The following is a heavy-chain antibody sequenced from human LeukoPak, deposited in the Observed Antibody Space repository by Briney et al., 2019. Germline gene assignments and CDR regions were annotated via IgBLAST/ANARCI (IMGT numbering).Heavy chain of an antibody. CDR3: ARDGGYNYGFDY. Sequence: GGSLRLSCAASGFTFSSYAMSWVRQAPGKGLEWVPGISGGGGSTYYADSVKGRFTISRDISKNTLFLQMNSLRAEDTAVYYCARDGGYNYGFDYWGQGTLVTVSS. CDR2: ISGGGGST. CDR1: GFTFSSYA. V-gene: IGHV3-23*01. D-gene: IGHD5-18*01. J-gene: IGHJ4*02.